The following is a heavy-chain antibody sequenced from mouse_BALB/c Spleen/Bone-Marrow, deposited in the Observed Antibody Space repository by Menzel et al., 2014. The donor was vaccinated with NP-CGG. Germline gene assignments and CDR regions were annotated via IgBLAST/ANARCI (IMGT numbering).Heavy chain of an antibody. CDR2: IDPYIGGT. V-gene: IGHV1S135*01. J-gene: IGHJ3*01. CDR1: GYSFTDYN. CDR3: ARFAF. Sequence: EVKLQESGPELVKPGASVKLSCKASGYSFTDYNMYWVKQSHGKSLEWIGYIDPYIGGTRYNQKFMGKATLTVDKSSSTAFMHLNSLTSEDSAVYYCARFAFWGQGTLVTVSA.